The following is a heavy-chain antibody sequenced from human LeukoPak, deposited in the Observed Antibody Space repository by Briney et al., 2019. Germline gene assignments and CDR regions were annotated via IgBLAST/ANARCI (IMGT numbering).Heavy chain of an antibody. Sequence: GGSLRLSCAASGFTFSSYSMNWVRQAPGKGLEWVSSISSSSSYIYYADSVKGRFTISRDNAKNSLYLQTNSLRAEDTAVYYCARDQIVATGFDYWGQGTLVTVSS. J-gene: IGHJ4*02. V-gene: IGHV3-21*01. CDR3: ARDQIVATGFDY. CDR1: GFTFSSYS. CDR2: ISSSSSYI. D-gene: IGHD5-12*01.